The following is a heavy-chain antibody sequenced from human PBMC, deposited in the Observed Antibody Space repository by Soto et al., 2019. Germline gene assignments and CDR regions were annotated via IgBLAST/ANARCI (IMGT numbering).Heavy chain of an antibody. V-gene: IGHV4-31*03. CDR2: IYYSGST. Sequence: QVQLQESGPGLVKPSQTLSLTCTVSGGSISSGGYYWSWIRQHPGKGLEWIGYIYYSGSTYYNPSLKSRVTISVDTSQNQFSLKLRSVPAADTAVYSFARESAVTICGVVISSGWFDPWGKGTLVTVSS. D-gene: IGHD3-3*01. CDR1: GGSISSGGYY. CDR3: ARESAVTICGVVISSGWFDP. J-gene: IGHJ5*02.